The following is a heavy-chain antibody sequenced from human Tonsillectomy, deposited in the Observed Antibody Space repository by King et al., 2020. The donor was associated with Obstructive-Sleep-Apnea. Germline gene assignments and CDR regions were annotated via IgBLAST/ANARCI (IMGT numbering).Heavy chain of an antibody. CDR3: ARGGQQQLELDD. J-gene: IGHJ4*02. Sequence: VQLVQSGAEVKKPGASMKLSCKASGYTFTIYYMHWVRQAPGRGLEWMGIIDPSGGSADYAQKFQGRVTMTRDTSTSTVYMELSSLGSEDTAVYYCARGGQQQLELDDWGQGTLVTVSS. CDR1: GYTFTIYY. D-gene: IGHD6-13*01. CDR2: IDPSGGSA. V-gene: IGHV1-46*01.